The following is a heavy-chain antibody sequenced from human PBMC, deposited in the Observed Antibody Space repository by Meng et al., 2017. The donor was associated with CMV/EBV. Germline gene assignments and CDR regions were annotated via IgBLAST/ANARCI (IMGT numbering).Heavy chain of an antibody. J-gene: IGHJ4*02. D-gene: IGHD3-3*01. CDR1: GFTFSSYA. CDR2: ISYDGSNK. V-gene: IGHV3-30-3*01. CDR3: ARAEVGVVLAPGDY. Sequence: VGLVEAGGGVVQPGRSLSLSGAASGFTFSSYAMHWVRQAPGKGLEWVAVISYDGSNKYYADSVKGRFTISRDNSKNTLYLQMNSLRAEDTAVYYCARAEVGVVLAPGDYWGQGTLVTVSS.